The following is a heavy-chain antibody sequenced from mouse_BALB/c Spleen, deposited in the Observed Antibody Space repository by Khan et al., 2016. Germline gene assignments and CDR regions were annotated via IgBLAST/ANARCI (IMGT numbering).Heavy chain of an antibody. J-gene: IGHJ4*01. V-gene: IGHV3-2*02. CDR2: ISNSGST. Sequence: EVQLQESGPGLVKPSQSLYLTCTVTGYSITSDYAWNWIRQFPGNKLEWMGYISNSGSTSYNPSLKSRISITRDTSKNQFFLQLNSVTTEDTATYYCARNHYAMDYWSQGTSVTVSS. CDR1: GYSITSDYA. CDR3: ARNHYAMDY.